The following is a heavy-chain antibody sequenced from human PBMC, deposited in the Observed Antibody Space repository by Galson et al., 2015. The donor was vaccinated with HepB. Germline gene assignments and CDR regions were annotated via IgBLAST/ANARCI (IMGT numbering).Heavy chain of an antibody. V-gene: IGHV4-31*03. D-gene: IGHD2-21*02. Sequence: TLSLTCTVSGGSISSGNYYWSWIRQHPGQGLEWMGFVDNIGRTYYNPSLKSRVIISVDTSKNQFSLKLSSVTAADTAVYYCAGHQTWHIVVVTAIGAIDYWGQGTLVTVSS. J-gene: IGHJ4*02. CDR2: VDNIGRT. CDR1: GGSISSGNYY. CDR3: AGHQTWHIVVVTAIGAIDY.